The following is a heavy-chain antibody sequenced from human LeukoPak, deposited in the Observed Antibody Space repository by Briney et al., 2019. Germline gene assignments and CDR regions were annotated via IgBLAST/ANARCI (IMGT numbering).Heavy chain of an antibody. CDR3: AKDPDSSGWSLGTEYFQH. Sequence: GRSLRLSCAASGFIFDDYAMHWVRQAPGKGLEWVSGISWNSGSVGYADSVKGRFTISRDNAKNSLYLQMNSLRAEDTAVYYCAKDPDSSGWSLGTEYFQHWGQGTLVTVSS. CDR1: GFIFDDYA. CDR2: ISWNSGSV. D-gene: IGHD6-19*01. V-gene: IGHV3-9*01. J-gene: IGHJ1*01.